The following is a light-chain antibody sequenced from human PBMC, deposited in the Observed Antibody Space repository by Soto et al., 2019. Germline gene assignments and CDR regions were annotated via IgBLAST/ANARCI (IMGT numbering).Light chain of an antibody. CDR1: RSNIGTNS. CDR2: NNI. V-gene: IGLV1-44*01. Sequence: QSVLTQPPSASGTPGQRVAISCSGSRSNIGTNSVTWYQQLPGTAPKLLIYNNIKRPSGVPDRFSGSKSGTSASLAISGLQSEDEADYYCAAWDDSLNGWVFGGGTKVTVL. CDR3: AAWDDSLNGWV. J-gene: IGLJ3*02.